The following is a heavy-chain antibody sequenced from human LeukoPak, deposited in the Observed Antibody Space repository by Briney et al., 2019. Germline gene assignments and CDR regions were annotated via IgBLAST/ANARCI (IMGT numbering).Heavy chain of an antibody. CDR2: IYYSGST. CDR1: GGSISSYY. V-gene: IGHV4-59*01. D-gene: IGHD7-27*01. CDR3: ARANSGGQLVDY. J-gene: IGHJ4*02. Sequence: PSETLSLTCTVSGGSISSYYGSWIRQPPGKGLEWIGYIYYSGSTNYNPSLKSRVTISVDTSKNQFSLKLSSVTAADTAVYYCARANSGGQLVDYWGQGTLVTVSS.